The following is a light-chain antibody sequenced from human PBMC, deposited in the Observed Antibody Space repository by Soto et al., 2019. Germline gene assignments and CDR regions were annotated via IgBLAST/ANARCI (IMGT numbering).Light chain of an antibody. J-gene: IGLJ3*02. CDR3: QSYDSEWTIWV. V-gene: IGLV1-40*01. CDR2: GNS. CDR1: SSNIGAGYA. Sequence: QSVLTEPPSVSGAPGQRVTISCTGSSSNIGAGYAVHWYQQLPGTAPKLLILGNSNRPSGVPDRFSGSKSGTSASLAITGLQAEDEAGYYCQSYDSEWTIWVFGGGTKVTVL.